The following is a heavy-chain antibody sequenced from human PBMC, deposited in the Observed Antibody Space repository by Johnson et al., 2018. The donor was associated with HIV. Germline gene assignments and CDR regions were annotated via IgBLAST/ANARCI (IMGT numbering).Heavy chain of an antibody. D-gene: IGHD2-8*01. V-gene: IGHV3-30*04. CDR3: ARVMQADAFDI. CDR1: GFTFSSYA. J-gene: IGHJ3*02. CDR2: ISYDGRNK. Sequence: VQLVESGGGVVQPGRSLRLSCAASGFTFSSYAMHWVRQAPGQGLEWVAVISYDGRNKDYADSLKGRFTVSRDNAKNSLSLQMNSLRAEDTAVYYCARVMQADAFDIWGQGTMVTVAS.